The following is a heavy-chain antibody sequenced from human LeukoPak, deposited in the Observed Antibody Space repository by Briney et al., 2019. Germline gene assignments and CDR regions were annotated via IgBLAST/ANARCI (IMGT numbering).Heavy chain of an antibody. V-gene: IGHV6-1*01. D-gene: IGHD6-19*01. CDR2: TYYRSKWYN. CDR3: VRWNSGWKYFDY. J-gene: IGHJ4*02. Sequence: SQTLSLTCAISGDSVSSNSAAWNWIRQSPSRGLEWLGRTYYRSKWYNDYAVSVKSQITSHPDTSNNQFPLQLNSVTPEYTAVYYCVRWNSGWKYFDYRRQGTLVTVTS. CDR1: GDSVSSNSAA.